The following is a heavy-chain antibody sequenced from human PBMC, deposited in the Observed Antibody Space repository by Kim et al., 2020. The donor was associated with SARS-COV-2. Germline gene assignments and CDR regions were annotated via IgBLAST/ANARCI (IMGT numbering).Heavy chain of an antibody. J-gene: IGHJ5*01. CDR1: GFSFRTSA. Sequence: GGSLRLSCTTSGFSFRTSAMSWVRQAPGKGLEWVSVISGTSTNKDYADSVKGRFIISRDNSRDTVFLQMNNLRAEDTALYFCAKNPHPVVAANWFDSWC. CDR3: AKNPHPVVAANWFDS. V-gene: IGHV3-23*01. CDR2: ISGTSTNK. D-gene: IGHD2-15*01.